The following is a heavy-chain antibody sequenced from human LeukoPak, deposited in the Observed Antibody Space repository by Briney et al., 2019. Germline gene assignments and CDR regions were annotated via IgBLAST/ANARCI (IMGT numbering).Heavy chain of an antibody. CDR3: VKGRRRGYAYGTLES. CDR1: GFTFSSYA. V-gene: IGHV3-23*01. Sequence: GGSLRLSCAASGFTFSSYAMSWVRQAPGKGLEWVSAISGSGGSTYYADSVKGRFTISRDKSKNTLYLQMNGLRTDDTGLYYCVKGRRRGYAYGTLESWGQGTLVTVSS. J-gene: IGHJ4*02. CDR2: ISGSGGST. D-gene: IGHD5-18*01.